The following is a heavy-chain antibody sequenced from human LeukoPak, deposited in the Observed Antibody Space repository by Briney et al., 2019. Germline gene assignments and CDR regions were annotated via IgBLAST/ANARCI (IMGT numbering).Heavy chain of an antibody. CDR2: INSDGSTT. V-gene: IGHV3-74*01. CDR1: GFTLRTYW. CDR3: ASALTGSFAY. D-gene: IGHD3-9*01. J-gene: IGHJ4*02. Sequence: GGSLRLSCAASGFTLRTYWMHWVRQAPGKGLVWVSRINSDGSTTSYADSVKGRFTISRDNVKNTLYLQMNSLRAEDTAVYYCASALTGSFAYWGQGTLVTVSS.